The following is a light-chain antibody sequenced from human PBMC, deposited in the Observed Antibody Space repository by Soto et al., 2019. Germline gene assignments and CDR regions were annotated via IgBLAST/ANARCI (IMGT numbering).Light chain of an antibody. CDR2: DVS. CDR1: SSDIGGYNY. J-gene: IGLJ3*02. V-gene: IGLV2-14*03. Sequence: QSALTQPASASGSPGQSITISCTGSSSDIGGYNYVSWYQQHPGKAPQLMIYDVSYRPSGISDRFSGSKSGNTASLTISGLQPKDEADYYCSSYGASSTLFGGGTKVTVL. CDR3: SSYGASSTL.